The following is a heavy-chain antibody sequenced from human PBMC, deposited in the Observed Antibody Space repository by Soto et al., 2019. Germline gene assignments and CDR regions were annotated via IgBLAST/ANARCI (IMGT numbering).Heavy chain of an antibody. J-gene: IGHJ5*02. CDR3: ASRRAYCGGDCPIDP. V-gene: IGHV1-69*01. CDR2: IIPIFGTA. D-gene: IGHD2-21*02. Sequence: QVQLVQSGAEVKKPGSSVKVSCKASGGTFSSYAISWVRQAPGQGLEWMGGIIPIFGTANYAQKFQGRVTITADESTSTAYMGLSSLRSEDTAVYYCASRRAYCGGDCPIDPWGQGTLVTVSS. CDR1: GGTFSSYA.